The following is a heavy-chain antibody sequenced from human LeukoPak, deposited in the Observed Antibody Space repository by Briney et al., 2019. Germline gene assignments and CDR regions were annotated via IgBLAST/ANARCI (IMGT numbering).Heavy chain of an antibody. CDR2: IIPILGIA. Sequence: SVKVSCKASGGTFSSYAISWVRQAPGQGLEWMGRIIPILGIANYAQKFQGRVTITADKSTSTAYMELSSLRSEDTAVYYCTRDRSDLNYVFDYWGQGTLVTVSS. V-gene: IGHV1-69*04. J-gene: IGHJ4*02. CDR3: TRDRSDLNYVFDY. D-gene: IGHD1-7*01. CDR1: GGTFSSYA.